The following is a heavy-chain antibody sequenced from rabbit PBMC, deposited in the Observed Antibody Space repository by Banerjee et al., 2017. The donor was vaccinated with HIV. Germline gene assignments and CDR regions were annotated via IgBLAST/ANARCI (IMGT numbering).Heavy chain of an antibody. CDR3: ARDLDRQFTL. J-gene: IGHJ4*01. Sequence: QEQLEESGGDLVKPGASLTLTCTASGFSFSSSYYMCWVRQAPGRGLEWIACIETTGSSTYTYYASWAKGRFTISKTSSTTVTLQMTSLTAADTATYFCARDLDRQFTLWGPGTLVTVS. CDR2: IETTGSSTYT. V-gene: IGHV1S45*01. CDR1: GFSFSSSYY.